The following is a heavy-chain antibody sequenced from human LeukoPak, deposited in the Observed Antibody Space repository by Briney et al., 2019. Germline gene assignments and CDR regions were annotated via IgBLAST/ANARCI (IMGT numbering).Heavy chain of an antibody. V-gene: IGHV4-59*01. D-gene: IGHD6-13*01. Sequence: SETLSLTCTVSGGSISSYYWSWIRQPPGKGLEWIGYIYYSGSTNYNPSLKSRVTISVDTSKNQFSPKLSSVTAADTAVYYCARYTSHWGDFDYWGQGTLVTVSS. CDR3: ARYTSHWGDFDY. CDR2: IYYSGST. CDR1: GGSISSYY. J-gene: IGHJ4*02.